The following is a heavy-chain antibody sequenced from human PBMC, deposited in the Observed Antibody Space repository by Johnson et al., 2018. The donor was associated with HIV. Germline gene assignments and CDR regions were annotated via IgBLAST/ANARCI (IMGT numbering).Heavy chain of an antibody. CDR2: IRYDGSNK. D-gene: IGHD3/OR15-3a*01. V-gene: IGHV3-30*02. CDR3: ARDPFMAGLCAFDI. Sequence: VQLVESGGGVVQPGGSLRLSCAASGFTFSSYGMHWVRQAPGKGLEWVAFIRYDGSNKYYADSVKGRFTISRDNSKNTLYLQMNSLRAEDTAVYYCARDPFMAGLCAFDIWGQGTMVTVSS. J-gene: IGHJ3*02. CDR1: GFTFSSYG.